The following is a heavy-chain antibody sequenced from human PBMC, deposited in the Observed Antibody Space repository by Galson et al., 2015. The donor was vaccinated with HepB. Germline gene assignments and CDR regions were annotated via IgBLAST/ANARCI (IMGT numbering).Heavy chain of an antibody. CDR1: GFTSSTST. J-gene: IGHJ4*02. V-gene: IGHV3-30*04. CDR3: TRRGKSIQWSTYNTLFDY. CDR2: VSYDGTNR. Sequence: SLRLSCAASGFTSSTSTMHWVRQAPGKGLEWVAVVSYDGTNRYYTDSVKGRFTVSRDNSKNTLYLQMNRLTVEDTAIYYCTRRGKSIQWSTYNTLFDYWGQGTLLTVSS. D-gene: IGHD1-14*01.